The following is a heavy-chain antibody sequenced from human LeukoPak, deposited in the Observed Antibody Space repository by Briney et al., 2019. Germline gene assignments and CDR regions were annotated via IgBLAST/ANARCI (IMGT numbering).Heavy chain of an antibody. V-gene: IGHV4-59*08. CDR2: IFYTGDT. CDR3: ARHPFATPFDY. J-gene: IGHJ4*02. Sequence: PSETLSLTCSVSGGSITDPYWSWIRQPPGKGLEWIGYIFYTGDTNSNPSLKSRVTVSLDTSKNQFSLRLTSVTAADTAVYYCARHPFATPFDYWGLGILVTVSS. CDR1: GGSITDPY. D-gene: IGHD2-15*01.